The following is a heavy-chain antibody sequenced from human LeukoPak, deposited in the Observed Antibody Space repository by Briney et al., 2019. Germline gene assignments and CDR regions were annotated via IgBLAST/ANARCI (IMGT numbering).Heavy chain of an antibody. CDR1: GGSMSDYY. CDR3: ARVASTGPFDY. D-gene: IGHD2-8*02. J-gene: IGHJ4*02. V-gene: IGHV4-59*01. Sequence: SETLSLACTVSGGSMSDYYWSWIRQPPGKGLEWIGCIYYSGSTDYNPSLKSRVTMSVDTSKNQFSLKLRSVTAADTALYYCARVASTGPFDYWGQGTLVTVSS. CDR2: IYYSGST.